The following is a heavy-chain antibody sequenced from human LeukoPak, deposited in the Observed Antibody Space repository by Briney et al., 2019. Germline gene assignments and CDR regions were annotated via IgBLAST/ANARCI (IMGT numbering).Heavy chain of an antibody. V-gene: IGHV3-20*01. CDR1: GFTFSDYY. J-gene: IGHJ4*02. CDR2: INWNGGST. Sequence: GGSLRLSCAASGFTFSDYYMSWIRQAPGKGLEWVSGINWNGGSTGYADSVKGRFTISRDNAKNSLYLQMDSLSAEDTALYHCARTSSYYDSSGYYSYYFDYWGQGTLVTVSS. CDR3: ARTSSYYDSSGYYSYYFDY. D-gene: IGHD3-22*01.